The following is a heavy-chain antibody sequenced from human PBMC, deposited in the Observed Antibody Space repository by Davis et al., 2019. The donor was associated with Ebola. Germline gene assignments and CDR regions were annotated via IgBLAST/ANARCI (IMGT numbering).Heavy chain of an antibody. CDR2: ISSRGTNI. CDR1: GFTFTSYA. CDR3: ARGSENWNYVDY. J-gene: IGHJ4*02. V-gene: IGHV3-48*02. Sequence: GGSLRLSCAASGFTFTSYAMDWVRQAPGKGLEWVSYISSRGTNIYYADSVKGRFTISRGIAKNSLYLQMNSLRDEDTAVYYCARGSENWNYVDYWGQGTLVTVSS. D-gene: IGHD1-1*01.